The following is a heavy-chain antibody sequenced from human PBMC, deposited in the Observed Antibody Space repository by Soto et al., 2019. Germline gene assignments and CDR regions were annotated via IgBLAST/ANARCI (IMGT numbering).Heavy chain of an antibody. CDR2: VFYTGFT. CDR3: ATSQKGYNWNYFDH. Sequence: SETLSLTCSVYGGSFSDYYWSWIRQPPGKGLEWIGSVFYTGFTSYNPSLESRVSVSVDTSKNQFSLKVSGVSAADTAVYYCATSQKGYNWNYFDHWGQGALVTVSS. V-gene: IGHV4-34*12. D-gene: IGHD1-20*01. J-gene: IGHJ4*02. CDR1: GGSFSDYY.